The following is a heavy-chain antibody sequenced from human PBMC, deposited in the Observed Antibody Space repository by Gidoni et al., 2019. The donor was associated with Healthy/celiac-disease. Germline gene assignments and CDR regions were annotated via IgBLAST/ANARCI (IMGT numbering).Heavy chain of an antibody. J-gene: IGHJ4*02. D-gene: IGHD3-10*01. Sequence: QVQLVESGGGVVQPGRSLRLSCAASGFTFSSYGMHGVRQAPGKGLEWVAVIWYDGSNKYYADSVKGRFTISRDNSKNTLYLQMNSLRAEDTAVYYCARSTVLLWFGGGLDYWGQGTLVTVSS. V-gene: IGHV3-33*01. CDR2: IWYDGSNK. CDR1: GFTFSSYG. CDR3: ARSTVLLWFGGGLDY.